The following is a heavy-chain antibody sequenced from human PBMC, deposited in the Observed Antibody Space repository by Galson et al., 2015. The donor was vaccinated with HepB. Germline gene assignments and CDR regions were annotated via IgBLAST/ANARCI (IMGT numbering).Heavy chain of an antibody. Sequence: SLRLSCAASGFTFSNYAMHWVRQAPGKGLEWVAVISSDGINSYYAGSVEGRFTISRDNSKNTLYLQMISLGTEDTAVYSCARAGSASHYYYYYAMDVWGQGTTVTVSS. CDR1: GFTFSNYA. CDR3: ARAGSASHYYYYYAMDV. CDR2: ISSDGINS. V-gene: IGHV3-30*04. J-gene: IGHJ6*02. D-gene: IGHD5-12*01.